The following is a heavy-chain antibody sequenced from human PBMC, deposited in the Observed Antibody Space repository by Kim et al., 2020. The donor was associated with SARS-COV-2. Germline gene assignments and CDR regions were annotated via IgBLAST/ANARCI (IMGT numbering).Heavy chain of an antibody. V-gene: IGHV1-69*13. D-gene: IGHD2-15*01. CDR3: ARVKAGCSGGSWYVYYYYYGMDV. Sequence: SVKVSCKASGGTFSSYAISWVRQAPGQGLEWMGGIIPIFGTANYAQKFQGRVTITADESTSTAYMELSSLRSEDTAVYYCARVKAGCSGGSWYVYYYYYGMDVWGHGTTVTVSS. CDR1: GGTFSSYA. J-gene: IGHJ6*02. CDR2: IIPIFGTA.